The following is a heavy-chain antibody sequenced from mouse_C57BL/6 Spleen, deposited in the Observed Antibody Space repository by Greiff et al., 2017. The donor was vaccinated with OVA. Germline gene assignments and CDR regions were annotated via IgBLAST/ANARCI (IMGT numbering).Heavy chain of an antibody. CDR3: ATEFITTVVATGYYAMDY. Sequence: VQLQQSGAELAKPGASVKLSCKASGYTFTSYWMHWVKQRPGQGLEWIGYINPSSGYTKYNQKFKDKATLTADKSSSTAYMPLSSLTYEDSAVYYCATEFITTVVATGYYAMDYWGQGTSVTVSS. J-gene: IGHJ4*01. CDR2: INPSSGYT. V-gene: IGHV1-7*01. D-gene: IGHD1-1*01. CDR1: GYTFTSYW.